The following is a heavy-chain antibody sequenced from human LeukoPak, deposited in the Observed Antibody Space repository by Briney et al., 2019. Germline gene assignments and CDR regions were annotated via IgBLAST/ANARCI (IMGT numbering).Heavy chain of an antibody. CDR1: GFTFSSYS. Sequence: GGSLRLSCAASGFTFSSYSMNWVRQAPGKGLEWVSSISSSSSYIYYADSVKGRFTISRDNAKNSLYLQMNSLRAEDTAVYYCAKEVTGDAFDIWGQGTMVTVSS. V-gene: IGHV3-21*01. D-gene: IGHD3-10*01. CDR2: ISSSSSYI. CDR3: AKEVTGDAFDI. J-gene: IGHJ3*02.